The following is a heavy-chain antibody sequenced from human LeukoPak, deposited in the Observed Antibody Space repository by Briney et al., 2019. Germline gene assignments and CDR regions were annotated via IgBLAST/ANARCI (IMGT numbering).Heavy chain of an antibody. CDR1: GGSISSYS. J-gene: IGHJ4*02. CDR2: IYYSGST. D-gene: IGHD3-10*01. V-gene: IGHV4-59*01. Sequence: SSETLSLTCTVSGGSISSYSWSWIRQPPGKGLEWIGYIYYSGSTNYNPSLKSRVTISVDTSKNQFSLKLSSVTAADTAVYYCARGHHIRGVISYWGQGTLVTVSS. CDR3: ARGHHIRGVISY.